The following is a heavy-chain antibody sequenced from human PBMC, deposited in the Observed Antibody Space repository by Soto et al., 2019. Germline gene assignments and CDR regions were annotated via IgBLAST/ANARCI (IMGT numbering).Heavy chain of an antibody. J-gene: IGHJ4*02. Sequence: GGSLRLSCSASGFTFSSYAMSWVRQAPGKGLEWVSAISGSGGSTYYADSVKGRFTISRDNSKNTLYLQMNSLRAEDTAVYYCAKDRDFWSGYYLGNYFDYWGQGTLVTVSS. V-gene: IGHV3-23*01. CDR3: AKDRDFWSGYYLGNYFDY. D-gene: IGHD3-3*01. CDR1: GFTFSSYA. CDR2: ISGSGGST.